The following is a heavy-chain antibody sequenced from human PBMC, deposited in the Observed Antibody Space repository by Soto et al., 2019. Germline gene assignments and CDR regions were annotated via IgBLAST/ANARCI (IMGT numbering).Heavy chain of an antibody. V-gene: IGHV1-69*13. CDR3: ARVPSSEYSSSWSDYYYYGMDV. Sequence: GASVKVSCKASGGTFSSYAISWVRQAPGQELEWMGGIIPIFGTANYAQKFQGRVTITADESTSTAYMELSSLRSEDTAVYYCARVPSSEYSSSWSDYYYYGMDVWGQGTTVTVSS. D-gene: IGHD6-13*01. CDR2: IIPIFGTA. J-gene: IGHJ6*02. CDR1: GGTFSSYA.